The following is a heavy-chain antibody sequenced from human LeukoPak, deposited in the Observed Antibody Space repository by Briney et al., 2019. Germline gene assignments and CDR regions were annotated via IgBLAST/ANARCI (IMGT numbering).Heavy chain of an antibody. CDR1: GFTFSDAW. J-gene: IGHJ4*02. Sequence: PGGSLRLSCVGSGFTFSDAWMSWVRQAPGKGLEWVANIKEDGSEKYYGDSVKGRFTISRDNAKNSLYLQMNSLRAEDTAVYYCARDSSGYQWGQGTLVTVSS. CDR3: ARDSSGYQ. CDR2: IKEDGSEK. D-gene: IGHD3-22*01. V-gene: IGHV3-7*01.